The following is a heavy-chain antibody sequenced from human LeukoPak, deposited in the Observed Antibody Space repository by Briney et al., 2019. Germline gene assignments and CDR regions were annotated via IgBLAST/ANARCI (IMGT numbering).Heavy chain of an antibody. CDR1: GFTVSSNY. J-gene: IGHJ6*02. CDR3: ACTYYDFWSGYYWYYYGMDV. CDR2: IHSGGST. Sequence: GGSLRLSCAASGFTVSSNYMSWVRQAPGKGLEWVSVIHSGGSTYYADSVKGRFTISRDNSKNTLYLQMNSLRAEDTAVYYCACTYYDFWSGYYWYYYGMDVWGQGTTVTVSS. D-gene: IGHD3-3*01. V-gene: IGHV3-66*01.